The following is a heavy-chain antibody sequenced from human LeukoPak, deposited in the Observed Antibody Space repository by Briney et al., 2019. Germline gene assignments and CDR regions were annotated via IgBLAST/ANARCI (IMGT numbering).Heavy chain of an antibody. J-gene: IGHJ3*02. V-gene: IGHV4-59*01. CDR1: GVSISGFY. CDR2: LYHSRST. CDR3: ARGYSNYAPAAFDI. Sequence: PSETLSLTCTVSGVSISGFYWSWIRQSPGKGLEWIGWLYHSRSTNYNPSLKSRVTISVDTSKNQFSLKLNSVTAADTAVYYCARGYSNYAPAAFDIWGQGTMVTVSS. D-gene: IGHD4-11*01.